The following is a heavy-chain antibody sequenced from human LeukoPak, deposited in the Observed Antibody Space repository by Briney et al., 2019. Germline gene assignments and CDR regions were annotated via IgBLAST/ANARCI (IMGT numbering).Heavy chain of an antibody. D-gene: IGHD1-26*01. J-gene: IGHJ4*02. V-gene: IGHV1-18*01. Sequence: GASVKVSCKASGYTFTSYGISWVRQAPGQGHEWMGWISAYNGNTNYAQKLQGRVTMTTDTSTSTAYMELRSLRSDDTAVYYCARRMGGSYYERGLVFWGQGTLVTVSS. CDR3: ARRMGGSYYERGLVF. CDR2: ISAYNGNT. CDR1: GYTFTSYG.